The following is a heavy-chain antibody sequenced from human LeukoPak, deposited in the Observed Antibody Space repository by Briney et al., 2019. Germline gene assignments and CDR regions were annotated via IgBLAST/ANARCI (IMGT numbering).Heavy chain of an antibody. CDR2: IYADGSS. J-gene: IGHJ4*02. Sequence: SETLSPTCTVSGGSVGSDNSYWNWIRQPAGKGLEWIGRIYADGSSTYNPSLKSRVTILVDTSKNQFSLRLSSMTAADPAVYYCARGYYYRTWGQGTLVTVSS. CDR1: GGSVGSDNSY. V-gene: IGHV4-61*02. D-gene: IGHD3-10*01. CDR3: ARGYYYRT.